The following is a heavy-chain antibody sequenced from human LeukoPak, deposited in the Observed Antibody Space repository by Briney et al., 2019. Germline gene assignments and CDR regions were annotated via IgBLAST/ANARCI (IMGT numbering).Heavy chain of an antibody. J-gene: IGHJ6*03. CDR1: GGAISSYY. D-gene: IGHD4-17*01. V-gene: IGHV4-59*01. Sequence: SETLSLTCTVSGGAISSYYWSWIRQPPGKGLDWIGYIYYSGNTKYNPSLKSRVTISVDTSKNQFSLKLSSVTAADTAVYYCARVVDYGDYGSTGYYYYMDVWGKGTTVTVSS. CDR2: IYYSGNT. CDR3: ARVVDYGDYGSTGYYYYMDV.